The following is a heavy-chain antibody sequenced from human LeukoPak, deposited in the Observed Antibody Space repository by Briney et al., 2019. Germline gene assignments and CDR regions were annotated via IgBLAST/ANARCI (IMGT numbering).Heavy chain of an antibody. J-gene: IGHJ5*02. CDR3: ARGEMATNSSVRTGWFDP. V-gene: IGHV4-34*01. Sequence: SETLPLTCAVYGGSFSGYYWSWIRQPPGKGLEWIGEINHSGSTNYNPSLKSRVTISVDTSKNQFSLKLSSVTAADTAVYYCARGEMATNSSVRTGWFDPWGQGTLVTVSS. CDR1: GGSFSGYY. D-gene: IGHD5-24*01. CDR2: INHSGST.